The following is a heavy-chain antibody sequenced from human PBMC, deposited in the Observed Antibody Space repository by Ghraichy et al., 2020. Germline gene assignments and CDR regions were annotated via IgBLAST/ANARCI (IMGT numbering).Heavy chain of an antibody. J-gene: IGHJ4*02. V-gene: IGHV4-34*01. CDR3: ARRPYDYIWGSYRSYYFDY. CDR1: GGSFSGYY. D-gene: IGHD3-16*02. CDR2: INHSGST. Sequence: SPTLSLTCAVYGGSFSGYYWSWIRQPPGKGLEWIGEINHSGSTNYNPSLKSRVTISVDTSKNQFSLKLSSVTAADTAVYYCARRPYDYIWGSYRSYYFDYWGQGTLVTVSS.